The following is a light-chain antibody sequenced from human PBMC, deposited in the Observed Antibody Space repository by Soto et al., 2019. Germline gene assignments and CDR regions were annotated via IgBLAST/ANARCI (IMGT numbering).Light chain of an antibody. V-gene: IGKV3-20*01. Sequence: IVLTQSPGTLSLSPGETATLSYRASQSLTSSYLAWYQQRPGQAPSLLIYGVSSRATGIPDRFSGSGSGKDFTLTITRLEPEDFAVYYCQHYGYSRWTFGQVTKVEIX. J-gene: IGKJ1*01. CDR3: QHYGYSRWT. CDR1: QSLTSSY. CDR2: GVS.